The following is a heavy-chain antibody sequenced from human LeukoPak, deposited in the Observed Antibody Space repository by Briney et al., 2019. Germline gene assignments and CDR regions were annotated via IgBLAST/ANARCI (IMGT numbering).Heavy chain of an antibody. Sequence: WSLRLSCSASGFTFSNYWMHWVRQAPGKGLVWVSRINSDGINTSYADSVKGRFTISRDNAKNTLNLQMNSLRAEDTAVYYCARDLGQYYDTSDNWFDPWGQGTLVTVSS. J-gene: IGHJ5*02. CDR2: INSDGINT. CDR3: ARDLGQYYDTSDNWFDP. D-gene: IGHD3-22*01. CDR1: GFTFSNYW. V-gene: IGHV3-74*01.